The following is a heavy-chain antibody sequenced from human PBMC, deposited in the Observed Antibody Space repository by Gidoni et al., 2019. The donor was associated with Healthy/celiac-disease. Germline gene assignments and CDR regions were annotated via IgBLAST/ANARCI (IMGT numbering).Heavy chain of an antibody. V-gene: IGHV3-23*01. D-gene: IGHD2-15*01. J-gene: IGHJ5*02. CDR3: ATDCSGGSCYSGNWFDP. CDR1: GFPFSSYA. Sequence: EVQLLESGGGLVQPGGSLRLSCAASGFPFSSYAMGWVRQATGKGLEWVSAISGSGGSTYYADSVKGRFTISRDNSKNTLYLQMNSLRAEDTAVYYCATDCSGGSCYSGNWFDPWGQGTLVTVSS. CDR2: ISGSGGST.